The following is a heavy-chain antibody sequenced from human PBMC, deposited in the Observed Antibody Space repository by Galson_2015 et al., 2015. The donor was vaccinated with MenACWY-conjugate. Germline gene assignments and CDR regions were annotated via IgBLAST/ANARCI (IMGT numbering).Heavy chain of an antibody. Sequence: SLRLSCAASGFTFSSYAMSWVRQAPGKGLEWVSAISGSGGSTYYADSVKGRFTISRDNSKNTLYLQMNSLRAEDTAVYYCAKGLTYYYGSGSSLLDYWGQGTLVTVSS. CDR3: AKGLTYYYGSGSSLLDY. D-gene: IGHD3-10*01. J-gene: IGHJ4*02. CDR1: GFTFSSYA. V-gene: IGHV3-23*01. CDR2: ISGSGGST.